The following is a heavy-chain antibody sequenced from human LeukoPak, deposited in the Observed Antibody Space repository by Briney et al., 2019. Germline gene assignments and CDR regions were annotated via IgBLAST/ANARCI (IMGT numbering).Heavy chain of an antibody. CDR2: IYYNGVT. CDR3: ARTRYSSGWFFDY. V-gene: IGHV4-59*01. J-gene: IGHJ4*02. Sequence: PSETLSLTCTVSGGSITSYYCSWIRQSPGKGLEWIGYIYYNGVTNYNPSLRSRVTISVDTSKNHFSLKLSSVTAADTAVYYCARTRYSSGWFFDYWGQGTLVTVSS. D-gene: IGHD6-19*01. CDR1: GGSITSYY.